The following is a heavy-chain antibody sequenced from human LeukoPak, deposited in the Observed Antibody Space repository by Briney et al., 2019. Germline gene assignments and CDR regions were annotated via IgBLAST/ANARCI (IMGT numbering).Heavy chain of an antibody. D-gene: IGHD3-10*01. CDR3: AREGWFGELLSSYYFDY. V-gene: IGHV3-7*01. Sequence: PGESLRLSCAASGFTFSSYWMSWVRQAPGKGLEWVANIKQDGSEKYYVDSVKGRFTISRDNTKNSLYLQMNSLRAEDTAVYYCAREGWFGELLSSYYFDYWGQGTLVTVSS. J-gene: IGHJ4*02. CDR2: IKQDGSEK. CDR1: GFTFSSYW.